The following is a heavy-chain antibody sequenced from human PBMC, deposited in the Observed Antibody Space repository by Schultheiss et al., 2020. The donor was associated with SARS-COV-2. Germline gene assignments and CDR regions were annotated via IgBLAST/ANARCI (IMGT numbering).Heavy chain of an antibody. CDR3: ASHPDSHWFDY. Sequence: GGSLRLSCAASGLTFSSYAMSWVRQAPGKGLEWVSAISGSGGSTYYADSVKGRFTISRDNSKNTLYLQMNSLRAEDTAVYYCASHPDSHWFDYWGQGTLVTVSS. V-gene: IGHV3-23*01. D-gene: IGHD5-18*01. CDR1: GLTFSSYA. CDR2: ISGSGGST. J-gene: IGHJ5*01.